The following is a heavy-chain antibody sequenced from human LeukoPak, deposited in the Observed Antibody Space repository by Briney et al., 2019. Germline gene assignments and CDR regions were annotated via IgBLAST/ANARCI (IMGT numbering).Heavy chain of an antibody. J-gene: IGHJ5*02. CDR3: ARELSRQQLVLGWFDP. D-gene: IGHD6-13*01. CDR1: GGSISSSSYY. CDR2: IYHSGST. Sequence: SETLSLTCTVSGGSISSSSYYWGWIRQPPGKGLEWIGSIYHSGSTYYNPSLKSRVTISVDTSKNQFSLKLSSVTAADTAVYYCARELSRQQLVLGWFDPWGQGTLVTVSS. V-gene: IGHV4-39*07.